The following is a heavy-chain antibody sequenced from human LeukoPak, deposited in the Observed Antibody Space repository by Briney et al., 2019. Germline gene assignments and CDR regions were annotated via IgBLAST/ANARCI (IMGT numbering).Heavy chain of an antibody. CDR3: TRPESSSSLACDH. CDR1: RFTFRNYG. CDR2: IWYDGSKK. D-gene: IGHD6-6*01. J-gene: IGHJ4*02. V-gene: IGHV3-33*01. Sequence: DPGGSLRLSCAASRFTFRNYGMHWVRQAPGKGLEWVAVIWYDGSKKYYVDSVKGRFTISRDNSKNTVHLEMNSLRAEDTAVYYCTRPESSSSLACDHWGQGTLVTVSS.